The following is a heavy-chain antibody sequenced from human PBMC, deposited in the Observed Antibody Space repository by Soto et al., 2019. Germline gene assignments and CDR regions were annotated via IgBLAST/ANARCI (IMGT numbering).Heavy chain of an antibody. J-gene: IGHJ4*02. D-gene: IGHD5-18*01. V-gene: IGHV4-59*01. CDR1: GGSISSYY. CDR3: ARGGYSYGRFDY. CDR2: IYYSGST. Sequence: TSETLSLTCTVSGGSISSYYWSWIRQPPGKGLEWIGYIYYSGSTNYNPSLKSRVTISVDTSKNQFSLKLSSVTAADTAVYYCARGGYSYGRFDYWGQGTLVNVSS.